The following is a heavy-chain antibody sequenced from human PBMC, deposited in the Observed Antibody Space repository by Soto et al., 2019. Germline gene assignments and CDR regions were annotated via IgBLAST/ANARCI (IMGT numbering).Heavy chain of an antibody. D-gene: IGHD3-3*01. CDR2: ISGSDDST. J-gene: IGHJ4*02. Sequence: PGGSLRLSCAASGFTFSSYGTSWVRQSPGKGLEWVSTISGSDDSTSSADSVKGRFTISRDNSKYTLYLQMNSLRAEDTAVYYCAKYYRGFLDPFDYWGQGTLVTVSS. V-gene: IGHV3-23*01. CDR1: GFTFSSYG. CDR3: AKYYRGFLDPFDY.